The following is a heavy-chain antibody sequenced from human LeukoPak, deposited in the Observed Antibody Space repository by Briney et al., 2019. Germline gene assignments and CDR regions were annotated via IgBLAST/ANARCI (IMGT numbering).Heavy chain of an antibody. CDR3: ARDRPGGSSLDY. J-gene: IGHJ4*02. CDR1: GGSISSGSYY. CDR2: IYTSGST. Sequence: SETLSPTCTVSGGSISSGSYYWSWIRQPAGKGLEWIGRIYTSGSTNYNPSLKSRVTIPVDTSKNQFSLKLSSVTAADTAVYYCARDRPGGSSLDYWGQGTLVTVSS. V-gene: IGHV4-61*02. D-gene: IGHD6-13*01.